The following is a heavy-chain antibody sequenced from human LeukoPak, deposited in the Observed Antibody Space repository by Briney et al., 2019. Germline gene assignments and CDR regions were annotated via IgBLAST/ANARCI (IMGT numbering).Heavy chain of an antibody. CDR1: GFTFSSYA. CDR2: ISSNGGST. Sequence: GGSLRLSCAASGFTFSSYAMHRVRQAPGKGLEYVSAISSNGGSTYYANSVKGRFTISRDNSKNTLYLQMGSLRAEDMAVYYCARGPHYDYYYGMDVWGQGTTVTVSS. CDR3: ARGPHYDYYYGMDV. J-gene: IGHJ6*02. V-gene: IGHV3-64*01.